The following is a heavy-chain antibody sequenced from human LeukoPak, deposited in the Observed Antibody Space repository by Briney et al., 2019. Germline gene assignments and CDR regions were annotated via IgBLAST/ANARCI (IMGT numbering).Heavy chain of an antibody. Sequence: GGSLRLSCAASGFTFSSYAIIWVRQAPGKGLEWVSGTNDSGGSTYYADSVKGRFTISIDNSKNTLYLQMNSLRAEDTAVYYCAKMSSSWTYYYGMDVWGQGTTVTVSS. CDR3: AKMSSSWTYYYGMDV. CDR1: GFTFSSYA. V-gene: IGHV3-23*01. D-gene: IGHD6-13*01. CDR2: TNDSGGST. J-gene: IGHJ6*02.